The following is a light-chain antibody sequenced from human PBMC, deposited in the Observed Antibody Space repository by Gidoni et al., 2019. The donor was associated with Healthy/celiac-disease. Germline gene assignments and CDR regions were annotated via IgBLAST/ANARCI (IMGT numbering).Light chain of an antibody. V-gene: IGLV9-49*01. CDR2: VGTGGIVG. CDR1: SGYSNYK. CDR3: GADHGSGSNFVYL. Sequence: QPVLTQPPSASASLGASVTPTCTLSSGYSNYKVDWYQQRPGKGPRFVMRVGTGGIVGSKGDGIPDRFSVLGSGLNRYLTIKNIQEEDESDYHCGADHGSGSNFVYLFGGGTKLTVL. J-gene: IGLJ2*01.